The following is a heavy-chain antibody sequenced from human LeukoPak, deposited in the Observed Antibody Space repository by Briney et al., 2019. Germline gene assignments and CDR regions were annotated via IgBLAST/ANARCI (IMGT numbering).Heavy chain of an antibody. CDR3: AKVRTGLTTGGNAFDI. V-gene: IGHV3-30*02. J-gene: IGHJ3*02. D-gene: IGHD1-1*01. CDR1: GFIFSTYG. CDR2: VRYDGSNK. Sequence: PGGSLRLSCAASGFIFSTYGMHWVRQAPGKGLEWVAFVRYDGSNKQYADSVMGRFTISRDNSNNTLFLQMDSLRDEDTAVYYCAKVRTGLTTGGNAFDIWGQGTMVTVSS.